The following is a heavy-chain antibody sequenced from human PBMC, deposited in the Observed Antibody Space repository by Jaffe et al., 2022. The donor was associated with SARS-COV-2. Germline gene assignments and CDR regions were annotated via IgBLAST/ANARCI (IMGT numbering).Heavy chain of an antibody. D-gene: IGHD5-18*01. CDR3: AKEGPVTWIPYYYYYMDV. CDR1: GFTFSSYA. Sequence: EVQLVESGGGLVQPGGSLRLSCAASGFTFSSYAMSWVRQAPGKGLEWVSAISGSGGSTYYADSVKGRFTISRDNSKNTLYLQMNSLRAEDTAVYYCAKEGPVTWIPYYYYYMDVWGKGTTVTVSS. CDR2: ISGSGGST. J-gene: IGHJ6*03. V-gene: IGHV3-23*04.